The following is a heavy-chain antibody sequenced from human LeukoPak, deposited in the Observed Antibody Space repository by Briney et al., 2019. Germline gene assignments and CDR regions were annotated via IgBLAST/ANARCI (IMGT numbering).Heavy chain of an antibody. CDR3: ARGRSVSSIFDY. V-gene: IGHV3-23*01. CDR1: GITLSNYG. J-gene: IGHJ4*02. CDR2: ISDSGGTT. Sequence: GGSLRLSCAVSGITLSNYGMSWVRQAPGKGLEWVAGISDSGGTTNYADSVKGRFTISRDNSKNTVFLQMNSLRAEDTAVYYCARGRSVSSIFDYWGQGTLVTVSS. D-gene: IGHD6-6*01.